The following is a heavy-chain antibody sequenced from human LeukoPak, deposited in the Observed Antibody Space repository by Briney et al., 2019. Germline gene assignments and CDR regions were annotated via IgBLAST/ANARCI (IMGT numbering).Heavy chain of an antibody. CDR2: IYYSGST. D-gene: IGHD2-15*01. J-gene: IGHJ3*02. CDR1: GGSISSYY. V-gene: IGHV4-59*12. CDR3: ARDRSGGADAFDI. Sequence: SETLSLTCTVSGGSISSYYWSWIRQPPGKGLEWTGYIYYSGSTYYNPSLKSRVTISVDTSKNQFSLKLSSVTAADTAVYYCARDRSGGADAFDIWGQGTMVTVSS.